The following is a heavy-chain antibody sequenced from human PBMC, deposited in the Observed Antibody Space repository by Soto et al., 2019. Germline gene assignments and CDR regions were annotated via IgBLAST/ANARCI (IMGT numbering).Heavy chain of an antibody. V-gene: IGHV4-59*01. J-gene: IGHJ4*02. D-gene: IGHD5-12*01. CDR2: IYYSGST. CDR3: AGRGYSGYDLDY. Sequence: SETLSLTCTVSGGSLSSYYSSWIRQPPGKGLEWVGYIYYSGSTNYNPSLKSRVTISVDTSKNQFSLKLSSVTAADTAVYYCAGRGYSGYDLDYWGQGTLVTVSS. CDR1: GGSLSSYY.